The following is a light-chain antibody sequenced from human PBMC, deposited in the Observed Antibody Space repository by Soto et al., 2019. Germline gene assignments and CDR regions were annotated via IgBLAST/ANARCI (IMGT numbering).Light chain of an antibody. CDR1: QSISSW. J-gene: IGKJ3*01. Sequence: DIQLAQSPSTLSASVGDRVTLTCRASQSISSWLAWYQQKPGKAPKLLIYGASSLESGVPSRFSGSGSGTEFTLTISSLQPDDFATYYCQQYNSYPRTFGPGTKVDIK. CDR2: GAS. CDR3: QQYNSYPRT. V-gene: IGKV1-5*01.